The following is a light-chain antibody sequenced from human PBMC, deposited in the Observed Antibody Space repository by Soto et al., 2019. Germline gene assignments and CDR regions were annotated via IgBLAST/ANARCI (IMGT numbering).Light chain of an antibody. CDR3: QQYGSSPPLT. CDR1: QSVSSSY. V-gene: IGKV3-20*01. CDR2: GAS. J-gene: IGKJ4*01. Sequence: EIVLTQSPGTLSLSPGERATLSCRASQSVSSSYLAWYQQKPGQAPRLLIYGASSRATGVPDRFSGSGSGTDFTLTISRLETEDFGVYYCQQYGSSPPLTFGGGTKVEIK.